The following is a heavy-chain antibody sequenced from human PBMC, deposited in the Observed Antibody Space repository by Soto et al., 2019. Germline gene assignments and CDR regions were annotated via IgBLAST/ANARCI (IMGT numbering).Heavy chain of an antibody. CDR3: ARGSGITMVRGVITDY. CDR2: INSDGSST. CDR1: GFTFSSYW. V-gene: IGHV3-74*01. J-gene: IGHJ4*02. D-gene: IGHD3-10*01. Sequence: GGSLRLSCAASGFTFSSYWMHWVRQAPGKGLVWVSHINSDGSSTTYADSVKGRFTISRDNAKNTLYLQMNSLRAEDTAVYYCARGSGITMVRGVITDYWGQGTLVTVSS.